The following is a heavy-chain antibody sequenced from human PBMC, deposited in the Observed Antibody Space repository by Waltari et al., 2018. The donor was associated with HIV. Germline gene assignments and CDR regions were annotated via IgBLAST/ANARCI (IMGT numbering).Heavy chain of an antibody. V-gene: IGHV3-30*02. D-gene: IGHD2-15*01. CDR1: GFSFRILG. CDR3: AKELRSGYSYYYYGMDV. Sequence: QGQLVASGGGVVQPGGALGLSCAASGFSFRILGMHGVRQAPGKGLEWVTFIRYDGNTKYYADSVKGRFTISRDNSKNTLYLQMSSLRAEDTAVYYCAKELRSGYSYYYYGMDVWGQGTTVTVSS. CDR2: IRYDGNTK. J-gene: IGHJ6*02.